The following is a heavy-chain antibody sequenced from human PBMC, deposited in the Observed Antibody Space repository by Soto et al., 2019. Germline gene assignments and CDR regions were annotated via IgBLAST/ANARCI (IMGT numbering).Heavy chain of an antibody. CDR2: IYYSGST. CDR1: GGSIISYY. CDR3: ARQLVSRSYLEYFDY. D-gene: IGHD1-26*01. Sequence: PSETLSLTCTVSGGSIISYYWSWIRQPPGKGLEWIGYIYYSGSTNYNPSLKSRVTISVDTSKNQFSLKLSSVTAADTAVYYCARQLVSRSYLEYFDYWGQGTLVTVS. J-gene: IGHJ4*02. V-gene: IGHV4-59*08.